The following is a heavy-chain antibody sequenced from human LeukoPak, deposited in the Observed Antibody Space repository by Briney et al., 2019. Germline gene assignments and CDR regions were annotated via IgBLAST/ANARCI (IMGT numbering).Heavy chain of an antibody. CDR2: IHSDGTST. J-gene: IGHJ4*02. D-gene: IGHD6-6*01. CDR3: VKERDEYSSSSSDY. CDR1: GFTFTSYW. V-gene: IGHV3-74*01. Sequence: GGSLRLSCAASGFTFTSYWMHWVRQVPGKGLVWVSRIHSDGTSTNYADSVKGRFTISRDNAKNTLYLQMNSLRVEDTAVYYCVKERDEYSSSSSDYWGQGTLVTVSS.